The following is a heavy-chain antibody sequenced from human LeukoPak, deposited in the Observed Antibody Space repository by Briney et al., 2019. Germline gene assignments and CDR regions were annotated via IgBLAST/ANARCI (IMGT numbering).Heavy chain of an antibody. CDR3: ASTPVVVTASYFDY. CDR1: GYSISSGYY. D-gene: IGHD2-21*02. CDR2: IYHSGST. V-gene: IGHV4-38-2*02. Sequence: SETLSLTCTVSGYSISSGYYWGWIRQPPGKGLEWIGSIYHSGSTYYNPSLKSRVTISVDTSKNQFSLKLSSVTAADTAVYYCASTPVVVTASYFDYWGQGTLVTVSS. J-gene: IGHJ4*02.